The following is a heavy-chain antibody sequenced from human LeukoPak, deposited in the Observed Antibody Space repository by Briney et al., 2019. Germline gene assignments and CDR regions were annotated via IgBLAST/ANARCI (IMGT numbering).Heavy chain of an antibody. J-gene: IGHJ4*02. V-gene: IGHV5-51*01. CDR3: ATTDCSGGSCYGPLFDY. Sequence: GESLKFSCEGSGYSFTSYWIGWVRQMPGKGLEWMGIVYPGDSDTRYSPSFQGQVTISADKSISTAYLQWSSLKASDTAMYYCATTDCSGGSCYGPLFDYWGQGTLVTVSS. CDR2: VYPGDSDT. D-gene: IGHD2-15*01. CDR1: GYSFTSYW.